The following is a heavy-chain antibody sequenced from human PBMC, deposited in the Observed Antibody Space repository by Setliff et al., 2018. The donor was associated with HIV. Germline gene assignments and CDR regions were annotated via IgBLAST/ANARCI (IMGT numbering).Heavy chain of an antibody. J-gene: IGHJ3*02. Sequence: SETLSLTCTVSGGSISSGGYYWSWIRQHPGKGLEWIGYIYYIGSTYYNPSLKSRVTISVDTSKNQFSLKLSSVTAADTAVYYCARDLQILSLVSAYDIWGQGTMVTVSS. CDR1: GGSISSGGYY. D-gene: IGHD6-6*01. V-gene: IGHV4-31*03. CDR2: IYYIGST. CDR3: ARDLQILSLVSAYDI.